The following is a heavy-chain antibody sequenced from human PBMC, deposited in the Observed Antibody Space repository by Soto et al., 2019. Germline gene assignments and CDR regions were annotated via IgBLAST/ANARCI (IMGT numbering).Heavy chain of an antibody. CDR3: AVDPAASGILPFDY. D-gene: IGHD6-13*01. V-gene: IGHV3-74*01. J-gene: IGHJ4*02. CDR1: GFTFSSYW. CDR2: INGDGSSI. Sequence: EVQLVESGGGLVQPGGSLRLSCAASGFTFSSYWMHWVRQVPGKGLVWVSRINGDGSSITYADSVKGRFTISRDNAKNTLYLPMNSLRLEDTAVYYCAVDPAASGILPFDYWGQGILVNVS.